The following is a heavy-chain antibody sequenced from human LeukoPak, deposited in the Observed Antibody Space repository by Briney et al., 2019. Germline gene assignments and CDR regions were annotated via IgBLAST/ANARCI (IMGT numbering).Heavy chain of an antibody. CDR3: ARDLRLRLMAVGY. Sequence: ASVKVSCKASGYTFTVNYMHWVRQAPGQGLELMGWINPNSGGTNYAQKFQGRVTMTRDTSISTAYMELSRLRSDDTAVYYCARDLRLRLMAVGYWGQGTLVTVSS. CDR2: INPNSGGT. CDR1: GYTFTVNY. D-gene: IGHD5-12*01. V-gene: IGHV1-2*02. J-gene: IGHJ4*02.